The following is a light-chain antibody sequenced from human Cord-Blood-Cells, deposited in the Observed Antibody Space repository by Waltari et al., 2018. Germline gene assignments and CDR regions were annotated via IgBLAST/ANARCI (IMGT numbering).Light chain of an antibody. CDR2: GAS. J-gene: IGKJ2*01. Sequence: EIVMPQSPATLSVSPGERATPSCRASQSVSSNLAWYKQKPGQAPRRLIYGASTRATVIPSRFRGSGSGTEFTLTISSLQSEDFAVYYCQQYNNWPPYTFGQGTKLEIK. V-gene: IGKV3-15*01. CDR3: QQYNNWPPYT. CDR1: QSVSSN.